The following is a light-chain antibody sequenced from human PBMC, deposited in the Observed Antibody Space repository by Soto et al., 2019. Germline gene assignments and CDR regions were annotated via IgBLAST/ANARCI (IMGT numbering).Light chain of an antibody. CDR1: QSISSY. CDR2: AAS. J-gene: IGKJ1*01. V-gene: IGKV1-39*01. Sequence: DIQKPPSPPSLSASVGDRVTIPCRASQSISSYLNWYQQKPGKAPKLLIYAASSLQSGVPSRFSGSGSGTDFTLTISSLQPEDFATYYCQQSYSTPRTFGQGTNV. CDR3: QQSYSTPRT.